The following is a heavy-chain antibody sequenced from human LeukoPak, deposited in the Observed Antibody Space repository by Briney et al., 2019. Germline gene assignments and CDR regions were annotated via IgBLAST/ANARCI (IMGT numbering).Heavy chain of an antibody. CDR3: AREYYDFWSGYYGLAY. J-gene: IGHJ4*02. Sequence: GGSLRLSCAASGFTFSSYNMNWVRQAPGKGLEWVSSITSSNNYISYADSVKGRFTISRDSAKNSLYLQMNSLRAEDTAVYYCAREYYDFWSGYYGLAYWGQGTLVTVSS. CDR2: ITSSNNYI. V-gene: IGHV3-21*01. CDR1: GFTFSSYN. D-gene: IGHD3-3*01.